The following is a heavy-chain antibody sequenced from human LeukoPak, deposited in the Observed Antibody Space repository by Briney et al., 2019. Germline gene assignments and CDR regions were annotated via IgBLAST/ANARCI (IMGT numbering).Heavy chain of an antibody. Sequence: PGGSLRLSCAASGFTFSSYSMNWVRQAPGKGLEWVSYISSSRSTIYYADSVKGRFTISRDNAKNSLYLQMNSLRAEDTAVYYCARDKFIRDGYNYPPLDYWGQGTLVTVSS. J-gene: IGHJ4*02. CDR1: GFTFSSYS. D-gene: IGHD5-24*01. V-gene: IGHV3-48*01. CDR3: ARDKFIRDGYNYPPLDY. CDR2: ISSSRSTI.